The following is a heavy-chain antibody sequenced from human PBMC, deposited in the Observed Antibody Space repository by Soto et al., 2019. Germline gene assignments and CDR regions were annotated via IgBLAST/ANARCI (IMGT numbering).Heavy chain of an antibody. CDR3: AHKEFRTSSPFDF. J-gene: IGHJ4*02. CDR2: INWDDDR. CDR1: GFSLTTNGVG. Sequence: QITWKESGPALVKPTQTLTLTCTFSGFSLTTNGVGVAWIRQPPGKALEWLALINWDDDRHYNPSLTSRLTITKDTSKKQVVLTMTNMDPVDTATYYCAHKEFRTSSPFDFGGPGILVTVSS. V-gene: IGHV2-5*02.